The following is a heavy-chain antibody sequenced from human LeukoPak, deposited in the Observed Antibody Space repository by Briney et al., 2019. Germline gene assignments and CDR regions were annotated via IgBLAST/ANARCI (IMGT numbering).Heavy chain of an antibody. CDR1: GFTFSSYG. CDR2: IWYDGSNK. D-gene: IGHD1-1*01. J-gene: IGHJ4*02. CDR3: ARAQAEYIGNYFDY. Sequence: GGSLRLSCAASGFTFSSYGMHWVRQAPGKGLEWVAVIWYDGSNKYYADSVKGRFTISRDTSKNTLFLQMNSLTAEDTAVYSCARAQAEYIGNYFDYWGQGTLVTVSS. V-gene: IGHV3-33*01.